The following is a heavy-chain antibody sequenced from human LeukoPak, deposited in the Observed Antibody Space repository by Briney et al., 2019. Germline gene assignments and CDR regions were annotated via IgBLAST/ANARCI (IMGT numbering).Heavy chain of an antibody. CDR3: ATGTHYGGKGFDP. V-gene: IGHV4-30-4*01. D-gene: IGHD4-23*01. J-gene: IGHJ5*02. Sequence: SQTLSLTCTVSGGSISSGDYYWSWIRQPPGKGLEWIGYIYYSGSTYYNPSLKSRVTISVDTSKNQFSLRLSSVTAADTAVYYCATGTHYGGKGFDPWGQGTLVTVSS. CDR2: IYYSGST. CDR1: GGSISSGDYY.